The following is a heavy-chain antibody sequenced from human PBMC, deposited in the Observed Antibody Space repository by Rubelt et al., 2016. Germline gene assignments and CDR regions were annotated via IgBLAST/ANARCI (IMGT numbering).Heavy chain of an antibody. CDR1: GGSISNYY. CDR2: IYYSGST. D-gene: IGHD3-3*01. CDR3: ARDGVWSSESHDFDC. V-gene: IGHV4-59*01. J-gene: IGHJ4*02. Sequence: QVRLQESGPGLVKPSETLSLMCTVSGGSISNYYWSWIRQPPGTGLEWIGYIYYSGSTNSNTSLQSRVTISVATSTTQFSLKLRSGTAADTALYYCARDGVWSSESHDFDCWGQGQRVTVSS.